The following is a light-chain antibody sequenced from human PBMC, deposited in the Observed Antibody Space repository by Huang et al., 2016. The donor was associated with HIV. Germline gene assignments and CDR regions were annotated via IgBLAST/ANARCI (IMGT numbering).Light chain of an antibody. CDR3: QQYVRLPLT. Sequence: EIVLTQSPVSLSFSPGERATLSCGARQTIISNYLAWYQHKPGLAPRPLIYDASRRATGIPDRFSGSGSGTDVTLTISRLEPEDFAVYYCQQYVRLPLTFGGGTKVEIK. J-gene: IGKJ4*01. CDR2: DAS. V-gene: IGKV3D-20*01. CDR1: QTIISNY.